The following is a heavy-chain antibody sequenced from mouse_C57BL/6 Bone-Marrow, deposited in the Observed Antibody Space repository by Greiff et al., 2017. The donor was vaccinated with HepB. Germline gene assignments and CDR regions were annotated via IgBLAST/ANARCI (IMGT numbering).Heavy chain of an antibody. CDR3: TRRDLLWDY. CDR2: IDPETGGT. CDR1: GYTFTDYE. Sequence: VKVVDSGAELVRPGASVTLSCKASGYTFTDYEMHWVKQTPVHGLEWIGAIDPETGGTAYNQKFKGKAILTADKSSSTAYMELRSLTSEDSAVYYCTRRDLLWDYWGQGTTLTVSS. J-gene: IGHJ2*01. V-gene: IGHV1-15*01. D-gene: IGHD2-1*01.